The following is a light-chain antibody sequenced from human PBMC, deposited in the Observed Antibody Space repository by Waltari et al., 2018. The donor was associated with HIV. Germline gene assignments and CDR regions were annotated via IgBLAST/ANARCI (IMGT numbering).Light chain of an antibody. CDR1: SSDVGSYNL. Sequence: QSVLTQVASVSGSPGQSITISCSGTSSDVGSYNLVSWYQQHPGKAPTLIIYEVRKRPSGVSSRFSGSRSGNTASLTISGLQGEDEADYYCCSFVGSSTSWVFGGGTKLTVL. J-gene: IGLJ3*02. CDR2: EVR. CDR3: CSFVGSSTSWV. V-gene: IGLV2-23*02.